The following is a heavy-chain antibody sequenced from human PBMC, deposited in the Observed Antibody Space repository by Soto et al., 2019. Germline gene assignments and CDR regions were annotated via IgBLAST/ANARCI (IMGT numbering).Heavy chain of an antibody. CDR2: ITPFFGTA. D-gene: IGHD6-6*01. Sequence: QVQLVQSGAEVKKPGSSVKVSCKASGGTFTSSVISWVRQAPRQGLEWMGGITPFFGTANYAQKFQGRVTITADKSTSPVYMELSSLRSEDTAVYYCAREAEYSRSDALDIWGQGTMVTVSS. V-gene: IGHV1-69*06. J-gene: IGHJ3*02. CDR3: AREAEYSRSDALDI. CDR1: GGTFTSSV.